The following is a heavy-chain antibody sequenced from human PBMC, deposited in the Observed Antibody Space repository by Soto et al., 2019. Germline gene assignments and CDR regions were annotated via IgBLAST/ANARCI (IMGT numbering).Heavy chain of an antibody. CDR3: ARDFFVAGYFDY. V-gene: IGHV1-3*01. CDR2: INAGNGNT. J-gene: IGHJ4*02. CDR1: GYTFTSYA. D-gene: IGHD6-19*01. Sequence: ASVKVSCKASGYTFTSYAMHWVRQAPGQRLEWMGWINAGNGNTKYSQKFQGRVTITRDTSASTAYMELSSLRSEDTAVYYCARDFFVAGYFDYWGQGTLVTVSS.